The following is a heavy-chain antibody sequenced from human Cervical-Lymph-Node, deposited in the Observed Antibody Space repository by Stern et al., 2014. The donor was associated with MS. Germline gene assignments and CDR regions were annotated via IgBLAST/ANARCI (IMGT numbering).Heavy chain of an antibody. CDR1: GFPFSSHS. CDR3: AREPQGGAWYYGMDV. V-gene: IGHV3-21*06. Sequence: EVQLVESGGGLVKPGGSLLLSCAASGFPFSSHSMNWVRQAPGKGLEWVSSISSVGSFYAESVQGRFTISIDNAKDSLFLQMNSLRVDDTAVYYCAREPQGGAWYYGMDVWGQGTTVTVSS. D-gene: IGHD1-26*01. J-gene: IGHJ6*02. CDR2: ISSVGS.